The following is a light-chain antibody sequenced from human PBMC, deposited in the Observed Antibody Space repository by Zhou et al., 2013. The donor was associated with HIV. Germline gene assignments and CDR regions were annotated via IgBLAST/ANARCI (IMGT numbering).Light chain of an antibody. CDR2: LTS. V-gene: IGKV2-28*01. CDR3: MQTLQTPPT. CDR1: QSLLHQNGHNY. Sequence: DILLTQSQSSLTVTPGEPASISCTSTQSLLHQNGHNYLDWYVQKSGQSPQLLIYLTSNRASGVPGRFSGSGSGTNFTLIISRVEAEDVGIYYCMQTLQTPPTFGQGTKLEIK. J-gene: IGKJ2*01.